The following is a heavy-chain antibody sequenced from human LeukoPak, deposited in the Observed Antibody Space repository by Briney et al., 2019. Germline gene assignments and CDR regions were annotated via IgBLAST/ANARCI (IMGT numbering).Heavy chain of an antibody. Sequence: ASVKVSCKASGYTVTGYYMHWVRQAPGQGLEWMGWINPNSGGTNYAQKFQGRVTMTRDTSISTAYMELSRLRSDDTAVYYCARGASGWYFVDYFDYWGQGTLVTVSS. J-gene: IGHJ4*02. CDR2: INPNSGGT. CDR3: ARGASGWYFVDYFDY. CDR1: GYTVTGYY. V-gene: IGHV1-2*02. D-gene: IGHD6-19*01.